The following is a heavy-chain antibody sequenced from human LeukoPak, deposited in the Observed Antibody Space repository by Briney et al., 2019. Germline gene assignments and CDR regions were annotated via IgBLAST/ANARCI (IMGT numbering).Heavy chain of an antibody. CDR3: ARQGYSAYEILDY. CDR2: IYYSGST. J-gene: IGHJ4*02. V-gene: IGHV4-59*08. Sequence: SETLPLTCTVSGGSISSYYWSWIRQPPGKGLEWFGYIYYSGSTNYNPALKSRVTISVDTSKNQFSLKLSSVTAADTAVYYCARQGYSAYEILDYWGQGTLVTVSS. CDR1: GGSISSYY. D-gene: IGHD5-12*01.